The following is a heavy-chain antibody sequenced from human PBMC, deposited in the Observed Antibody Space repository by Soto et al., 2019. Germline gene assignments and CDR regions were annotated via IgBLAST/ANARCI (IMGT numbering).Heavy chain of an antibody. J-gene: IGHJ3*02. CDR2: ISAYNGNT. CDR1: GYTFTSYG. D-gene: IGHD2-21*02. Sequence: ASVKVSCKASGYTFTSYGISWVRQAPGQGLEWMGWISAYNGNTNYAQKLQGRVTMTTDTSTSTAYMELRSLRSDDTAVYYCARWGRGVVTAIYAFDIWGQGTMVTVS. V-gene: IGHV1-18*01. CDR3: ARWGRGVVTAIYAFDI.